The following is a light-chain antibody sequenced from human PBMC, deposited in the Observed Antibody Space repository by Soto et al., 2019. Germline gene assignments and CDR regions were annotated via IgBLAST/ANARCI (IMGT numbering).Light chain of an antibody. Sequence: QSVLTQPASVSGSPGQSITISCTGTSNDVGGYNYVSWYQHHPGKVPTLMIFQVTKRPSGVSDRFSGSKSGNTASLTISGLQAEDEADYFCSSYTTSATYVFGTGTKLTVL. CDR1: SNDVGGYNY. J-gene: IGLJ1*01. CDR3: SSYTTSATYV. CDR2: QVT. V-gene: IGLV2-14*01.